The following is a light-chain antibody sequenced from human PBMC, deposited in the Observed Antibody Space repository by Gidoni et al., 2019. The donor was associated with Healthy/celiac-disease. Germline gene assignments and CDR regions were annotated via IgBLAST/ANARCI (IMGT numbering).Light chain of an antibody. Sequence: EIVLTQSPATLSFSPGERATLSCRASQSVSSYLAWYQQKPGQAPRLLIYDASNRATVIPARFSGSGSGTDFTLTNSSLEPEDFAVYYCQQRSNWPPYTFGQGTKLEIK. J-gene: IGKJ2*01. CDR3: QQRSNWPPYT. V-gene: IGKV3-11*01. CDR1: QSVSSY. CDR2: DAS.